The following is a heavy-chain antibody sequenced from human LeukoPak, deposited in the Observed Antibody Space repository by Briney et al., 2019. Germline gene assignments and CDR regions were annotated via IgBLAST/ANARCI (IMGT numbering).Heavy chain of an antibody. J-gene: IGHJ4*02. Sequence: GGSLRLSCAASGFTFSDYWMHWVRHAPGKGLVWVSRINTDGGFTIYADSAQGRFIISRDTAKNTLFMQMNSLRAEDTAVYYCAREAKVGGSLQYWGQGILVTVSS. CDR3: AREAKVGGSLQY. V-gene: IGHV3-74*01. CDR1: GFTFSDYW. D-gene: IGHD1-26*01. CDR2: INTDGGFT.